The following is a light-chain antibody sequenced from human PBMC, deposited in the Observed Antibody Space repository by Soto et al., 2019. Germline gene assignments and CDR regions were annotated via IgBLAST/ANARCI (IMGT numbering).Light chain of an antibody. Sequence: DIQLTQSPSTLSASVGDRVTITCRASQSINSWLAWYQQKPGQAPNLLIYKASTLESGVPSRFSGSGSGTKFTLTVSSLQPDDFATYYCHQYHNFPRTFGQGTKVDIK. CDR1: QSINSW. J-gene: IGKJ1*01. CDR3: HQYHNFPRT. CDR2: KAS. V-gene: IGKV1-5*03.